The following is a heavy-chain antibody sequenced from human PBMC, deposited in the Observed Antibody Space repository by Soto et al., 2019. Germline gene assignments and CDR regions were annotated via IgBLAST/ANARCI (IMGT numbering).Heavy chain of an antibody. Sequence: QVQLQESGPGLVRPSETLSLTCSVSGGSISNYYWNWIRQPPGKGLEWIGYVYYSGSTHFHPSLKCRVTMSVDTSKNHFSVNLSSVTAADAAIYYCARAVNSGYPDTFDIWGQGTRVTVAS. CDR3: ARAVNSGYPDTFDI. J-gene: IGHJ3*02. V-gene: IGHV4-59*01. CDR2: VYYSGST. CDR1: GGSISNYY. D-gene: IGHD5-12*01.